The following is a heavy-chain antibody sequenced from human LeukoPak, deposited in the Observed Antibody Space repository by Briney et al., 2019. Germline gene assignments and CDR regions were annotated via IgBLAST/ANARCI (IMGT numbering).Heavy chain of an antibody. CDR1: GFTFSSYW. J-gene: IGHJ4*02. D-gene: IGHD3-22*01. Sequence: GGSLRLSCAASGFTFSSYWMSWVRQAPGKGLEWVANIKQVGSEKYYVDSVKGRFTISRDNAKNSLYLQMNSLRAEDTAVYYCARAHYYDPFDYWGQGTLVTVSS. V-gene: IGHV3-7*01. CDR3: ARAHYYDPFDY. CDR2: IKQVGSEK.